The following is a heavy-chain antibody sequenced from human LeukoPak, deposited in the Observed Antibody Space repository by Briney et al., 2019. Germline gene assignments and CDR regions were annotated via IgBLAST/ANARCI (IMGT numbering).Heavy chain of an antibody. CDR1: GDSISTSNSY. D-gene: IGHD4-11*01. V-gene: IGHV4-39*07. CDR3: ARAYSNYDWFDP. Sequence: SETLSLTCSVSGDSISTSNSYWGWIRQPPGKGLEWIGSIYYSGNTYYNPSLKSRVTISVDTSKNQFSLKLSSVTAADTAVYYCARAYSNYDWFDPWGQGTLVTVSS. CDR2: IYYSGNT. J-gene: IGHJ5*02.